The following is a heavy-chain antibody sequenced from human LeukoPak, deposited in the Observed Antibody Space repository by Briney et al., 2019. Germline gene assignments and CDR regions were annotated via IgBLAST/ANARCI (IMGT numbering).Heavy chain of an antibody. Sequence: PSETLSLTCTVSGGSISSYYWSWIRQPPGKALEWIGYFYYSGSTNYNPSLKSRVTISVDTSKNQFSLKLSSVTAADTAVYYCARHYDYSGSGSHLSWFDPWGQGARVTVSS. CDR2: FYYSGST. CDR1: GGSISSYY. CDR3: ARHYDYSGSGSHLSWFDP. V-gene: IGHV4-59*08. J-gene: IGHJ5*02. D-gene: IGHD3-10*01.